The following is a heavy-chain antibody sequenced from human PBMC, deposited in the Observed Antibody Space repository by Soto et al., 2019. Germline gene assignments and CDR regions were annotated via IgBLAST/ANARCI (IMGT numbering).Heavy chain of an antibody. J-gene: IGHJ6*02. V-gene: IGHV1-69*13. CDR2: IIPIFGTA. Sequence: SVKVSCKASGGTFSSYAISWVRQAPGQGLEWMGGIIPIFGTANYAQKFQGRVTITADESTSTAYMELNSLRSEDTAVYYCARASLITGTTSRPYYYYYYGMDVWGQGTTVTVYS. CDR3: ARASLITGTTSRPYYYYYYGMDV. D-gene: IGHD1-7*01. CDR1: GGTFSSYA.